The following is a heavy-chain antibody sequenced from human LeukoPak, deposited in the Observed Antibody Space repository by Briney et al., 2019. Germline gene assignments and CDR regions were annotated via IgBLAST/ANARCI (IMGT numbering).Heavy chain of an antibody. CDR3: ARGNPHSCYSL. CDR1: GGSFSGYY. CDR2: INHSGST. V-gene: IGHV4-34*01. J-gene: IGHJ4*02. Sequence: ASETLSLTCAVYGGSFSGYYWSWIRQPPGKGLEWIGEINHSGSTNYNPFLKSRVTISVDTSKNQFSLKLSSVTAADTAVYYCARGNPHSCYSLWGQGTLVTVSS. D-gene: IGHD2-15*01.